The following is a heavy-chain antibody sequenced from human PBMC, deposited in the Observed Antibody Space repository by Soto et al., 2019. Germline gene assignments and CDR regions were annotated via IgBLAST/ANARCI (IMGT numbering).Heavy chain of an antibody. CDR1: GFSLSTSGVG. CDR2: IYWNDDK. V-gene: IGHV2-5*01. CDR3: AHFNTYYYGSGSYLDY. Sequence: SGPTLVKPTQTLTLTCTFSGFSLSTSGVGVGWIRQPPGKALEWLALIYWNDDKRYSPSLKSRLTITKDTSKNQVVLTMTNMDPVDTATYYCAHFNTYYYGSGSYLDYWGQGTLVTVSS. D-gene: IGHD3-10*01. J-gene: IGHJ4*02.